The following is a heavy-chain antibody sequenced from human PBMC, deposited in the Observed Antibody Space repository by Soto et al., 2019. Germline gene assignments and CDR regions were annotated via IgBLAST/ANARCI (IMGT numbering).Heavy chain of an antibody. V-gene: IGHV5-51*01. D-gene: IGHD2-2*01. CDR1: GFTFTAYW. CDR3: ARVVIGYCSSTSCPADY. J-gene: IGHJ4*02. CDR2: MFPGDSTT. Sequence: GESLKISCKGSGFTFTAYWIGWVRQMPGKGLEWMGIMFPGDSTTRYSPSFQGQVTMSADKSISTAYLQWNSLKASDTAMYYCARVVIGYCSSTSCPADYWGQGALVTVSS.